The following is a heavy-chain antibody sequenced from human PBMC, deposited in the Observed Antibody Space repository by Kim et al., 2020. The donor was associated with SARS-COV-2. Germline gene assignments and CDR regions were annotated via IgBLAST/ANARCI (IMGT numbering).Heavy chain of an antibody. J-gene: IGHJ5*02. D-gene: IGHD2-2*01. CDR2: IYHSGST. Sequence: SETLSLTCTVSGYSISSGYYWGWIRQPPGKGLEWIGSIYHSGSTYYNPSLKSRVTISVDTSKNQFSLKLSSVTAADTAVYYCARETVVVPAAIYWFDPWGQGTLVTVSS. V-gene: IGHV4-38-2*02. CDR1: GYSISSGYY. CDR3: ARETVVVPAAIYWFDP.